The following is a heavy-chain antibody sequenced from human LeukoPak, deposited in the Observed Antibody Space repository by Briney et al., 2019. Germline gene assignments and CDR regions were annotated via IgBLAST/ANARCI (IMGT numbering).Heavy chain of an antibody. D-gene: IGHD6-19*01. CDR1: GGSISSGDYY. Sequence: SQTLSLTCTVSGGSISSGDYYWSWIRQPPGKGREWIGYIYYSGSTYYNPSLKSRVTISVDTSKNQFSLKLSSVTAADTAVYYCARQNRGWNFDYWGQGTLVTVSS. J-gene: IGHJ4*02. CDR2: IYYSGST. CDR3: ARQNRGWNFDY. V-gene: IGHV4-30-4*08.